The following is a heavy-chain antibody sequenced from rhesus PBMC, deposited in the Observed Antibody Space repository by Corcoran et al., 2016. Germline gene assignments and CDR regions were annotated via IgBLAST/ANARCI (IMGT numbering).Heavy chain of an antibody. D-gene: IGHD6-31*01. Sequence: QVQLQESGPGVVKPSETLSLTCAVSGYSISSGYDWSWIRQPPGKGLEWIGYIYGSSGSTNYNPSLKNRVTISKDTSKNQFSLKLSSVTAADTAVYYCARRRIAAATYYFDYWGQGVLVTVSS. J-gene: IGHJ4*01. CDR1: GYSISSGYD. CDR2: IYGSSGST. CDR3: ARRRIAAATYYFDY. V-gene: IGHV4-76*01.